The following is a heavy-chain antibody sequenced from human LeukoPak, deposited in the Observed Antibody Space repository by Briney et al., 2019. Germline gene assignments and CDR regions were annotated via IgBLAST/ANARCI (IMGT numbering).Heavy chain of an antibody. V-gene: IGHV3-66*03. CDR3: VRDVTGLHAF. Sequence: GGSLRPSCVVSGFNVSTTYMSWVRQTPGKGLECVASIYFSGRTFSAESVTGRFAISRDGAKNTLFLQMDSLTPDDTGVYFCVRDVTGLHAFGGQGTLVTVSS. D-gene: IGHD2-21*02. J-gene: IGHJ4*02. CDR1: GFNVSTTY. CDR2: IYFSGRT.